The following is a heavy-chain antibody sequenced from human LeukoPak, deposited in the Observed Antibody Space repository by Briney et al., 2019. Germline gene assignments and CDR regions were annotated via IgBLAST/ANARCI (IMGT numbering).Heavy chain of an antibody. D-gene: IGHD6-19*01. CDR3: GRSPPGGDQWLVIDY. CDR2: INHSGST. Sequence: SETLSLTCAVYGGSFSGYYWSWIRQPPGKGLEWIGEINHSGSTNYNPSLRGRVTVSVDTSKNQFSLKLSSVTAADTAVYYCGRSPPGGDQWLVIDYWGQGTLVTVSS. CDR1: GGSFSGYY. V-gene: IGHV4-34*01. J-gene: IGHJ4*02.